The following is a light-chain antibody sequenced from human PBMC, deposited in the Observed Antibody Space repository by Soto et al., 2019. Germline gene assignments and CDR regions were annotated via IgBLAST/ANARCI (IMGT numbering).Light chain of an antibody. CDR1: QSVRSN. V-gene: IGKV3-15*01. CDR3: QQYNNWPPRT. J-gene: IGKJ1*01. Sequence: EIVMTQSPATLSVSPGDRATLSCRANQSVRSNLAWYQQKPGQAPRLLIYGASTRAAAVPARFSGSGSGTEFTLTISSLQSEDFAVYYCQQYNNWPPRTFGQGTKVEVK. CDR2: GAS.